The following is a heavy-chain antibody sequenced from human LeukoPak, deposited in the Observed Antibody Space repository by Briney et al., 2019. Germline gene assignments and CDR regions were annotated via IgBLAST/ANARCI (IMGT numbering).Heavy chain of an antibody. V-gene: IGHV3-21*01. D-gene: IGHD1-26*01. CDR3: ARAYSERYGLGYYYMDV. CDR2: ISSSSSYI. CDR1: GFTFSSYS. Sequence: PGGSLRLSCAASGFTFSSYSMNWVRQAPGKGLEWVSSISSSSSYIYYADSVKGRFTISRDSAKKSVYLQMNSLRAEDTAVYYCARAYSERYGLGYYYMDVWGKGTTVTISS. J-gene: IGHJ6*03.